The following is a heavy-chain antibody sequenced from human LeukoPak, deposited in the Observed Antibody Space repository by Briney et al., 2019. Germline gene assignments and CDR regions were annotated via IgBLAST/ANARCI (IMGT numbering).Heavy chain of an antibody. CDR2: IRPGDSDI. V-gene: IGHV5-51*01. D-gene: IGHD6-19*01. Sequence: GESLKISCKGSGYSFSTYWIGWVRQMPGKGLEWMGIIRPGDSDIRYSPSSQGQVTISADKSISTAYLQWSSLKASDTAMYYCARNSENTNGWYGEFDPWGQGTLVTVSS. CDR3: ARNSENTNGWYGEFDP. J-gene: IGHJ5*02. CDR1: GYSFSTYW.